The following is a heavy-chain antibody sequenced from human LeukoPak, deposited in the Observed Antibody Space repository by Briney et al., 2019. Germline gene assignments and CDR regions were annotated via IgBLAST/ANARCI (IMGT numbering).Heavy chain of an antibody. CDR2: INWNGGST. D-gene: IGHD3-10*01. J-gene: IGHJ4*02. Sequence: GGSLRLSCAASGFTFDDYGMSWVRQASGKGLEWVPGINWNGGSTGYADSVKGRFTISRDNAKNSLYLQMNSLRAEDTALYYCARSGVRGVIIALVGYWGQGTLVTVSS. V-gene: IGHV3-20*04. CDR3: ARSGVRGVIIALVGY. CDR1: GFTFDDYG.